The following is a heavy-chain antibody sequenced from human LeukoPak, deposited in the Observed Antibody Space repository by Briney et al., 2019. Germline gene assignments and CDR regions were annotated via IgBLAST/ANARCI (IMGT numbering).Heavy chain of an antibody. J-gene: IGHJ4*02. CDR2: IRYDGNNK. D-gene: IGHD1-14*01. Sequence: GGSLRLSCAASGFTFSSYAMSWVRQAPGKGLEWVAFIRYDGNNKLYADSVKGRFTISRDNCKNTLYLHINSLRAEDTAVYYCVKDNPLDYWGQGTLVIVSS. CDR3: VKDNPLDY. V-gene: IGHV3-30*02. CDR1: GFTFSSYA.